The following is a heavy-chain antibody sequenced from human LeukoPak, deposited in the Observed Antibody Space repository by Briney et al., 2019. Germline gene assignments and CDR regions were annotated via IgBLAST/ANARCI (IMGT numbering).Heavy chain of an antibody. D-gene: IGHD1-26*01. CDR3: AREVGATRGLDP. V-gene: IGHV3-53*01. J-gene: IGHJ5*02. CDR1: GFIVSSNY. Sequence: GGSLRLSCAASGFIVSSNYMSWVRQAPGKGLEWVSIIYSGGTTYYADCVQGRFTISRDTSKNTVYLQMNRLRAEDTAVYYCAREVGATRGLDPWGQGTLVTVSS. CDR2: IYSGGTT.